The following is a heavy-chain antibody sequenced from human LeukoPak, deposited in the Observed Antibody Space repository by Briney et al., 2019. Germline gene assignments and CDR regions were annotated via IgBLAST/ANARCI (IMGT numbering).Heavy chain of an antibody. CDR2: ISGSGGST. V-gene: IGHV3-23*01. CDR1: GFTFSNAW. CDR3: AKGMSPYDPGAFDI. J-gene: IGHJ3*02. Sequence: GGSLRLSCAASGFTFSNAWMSWVRQAPGKGLEWVSAISGSGGSTYYADSVKGRFTISRDNSKNTLYLQMNSLRAEDTAVYYCAKGMSPYDPGAFDIWGQGTMVTVSS. D-gene: IGHD3-16*01.